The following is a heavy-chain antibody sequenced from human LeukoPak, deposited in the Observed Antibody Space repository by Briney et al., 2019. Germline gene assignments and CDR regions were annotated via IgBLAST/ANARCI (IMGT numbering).Heavy chain of an antibody. D-gene: IGHD3-22*01. CDR1: GFTFDDYA. CDR3: AKDFEVVITSLFDY. CDR2: ISWNSGSI. Sequence: GRSLRPSCAASGFTFDDYAMHWVRQAPGKGLEWVSGISWNSGSIGYADSVKGRFTISRDNAKNSLYLQMNSLRAEDTALYYCAKDFEVVITSLFDYWGQGTLVTVSS. J-gene: IGHJ4*02. V-gene: IGHV3-9*01.